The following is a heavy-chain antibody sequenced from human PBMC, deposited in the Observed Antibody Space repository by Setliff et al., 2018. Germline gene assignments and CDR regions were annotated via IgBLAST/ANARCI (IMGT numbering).Heavy chain of an antibody. D-gene: IGHD3-3*01. CDR2: INHRGST. CDR1: GESFSNNY. CDR3: ARERQGGFLEWAPFDS. J-gene: IGHJ4*02. V-gene: IGHV4-34*01. Sequence: SETLSLTCSVYGESFSNNYWSWIRQAPGKGPEWIEEINHRGSTNYNPSLRSRVTISVDKSKNQFFLKLTSMTAADTALYFCARERQGGFLEWAPFDSWGQGVVVTVSS.